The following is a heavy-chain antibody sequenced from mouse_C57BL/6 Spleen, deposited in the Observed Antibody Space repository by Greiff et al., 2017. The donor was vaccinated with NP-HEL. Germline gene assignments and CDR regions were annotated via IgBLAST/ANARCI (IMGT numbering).Heavy chain of an antibody. Sequence: EVKLVESGGGLVQPKGSLKLSCAASGFSFNTYAMNWVRQAPGKGLEWVARIRSKSNNYATYYADSVKDRFTISRDDSESMLYLQMNNLKTEDTAMYYCVRQIGSSYGDYFDYGGQGTTLTVSS. J-gene: IGHJ2*01. CDR2: IRSKSNNYAT. V-gene: IGHV10-1*01. D-gene: IGHD1-1*01. CDR3: VRQIGSSYGDYFDY. CDR1: GFSFNTYA.